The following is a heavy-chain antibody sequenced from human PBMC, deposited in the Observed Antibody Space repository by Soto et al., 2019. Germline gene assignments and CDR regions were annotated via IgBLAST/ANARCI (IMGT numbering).Heavy chain of an antibody. CDR3: ARGYYDILTGPFDP. V-gene: IGHV4-59*01. Sequence: SETLSLTCTVSGGSISGYYWSWIRQPPGKGLEWIGYIYYSGSTNYNPSLKSRVTISVDTSKNQFSLKLSSVTAADTAVYYCARGYYDILTGPFDPWGQGTLVTVSS. CDR2: IYYSGST. J-gene: IGHJ5*02. D-gene: IGHD3-9*01. CDR1: GGSISGYY.